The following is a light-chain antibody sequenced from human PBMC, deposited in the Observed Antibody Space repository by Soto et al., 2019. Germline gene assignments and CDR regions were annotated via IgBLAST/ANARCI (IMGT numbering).Light chain of an antibody. V-gene: IGKV3-20*01. CDR1: QTVNTN. CDR3: QQYGSSLIT. CDR2: GAS. J-gene: IGKJ5*01. Sequence: EIVRTQSPATLSVSPGEPAILSCRASQTVNTNLAWYQQKPGQAPRLLIYGASSRATGIPDRFSGSGSGTDFTLTISRLEPEDFAVYYCQQYGSSLITFGQGTRLEIK.